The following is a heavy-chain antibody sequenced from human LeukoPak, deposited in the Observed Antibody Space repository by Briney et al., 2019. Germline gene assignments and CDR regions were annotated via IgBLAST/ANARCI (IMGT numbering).Heavy chain of an antibody. CDR1: EFTFSTYA. CDR3: AKDERLYSGHEGKWFDP. D-gene: IGHD5-12*01. Sequence: GGSLRLSCAASEFTFSTYAMTWVRQAPGKGLEWVSSISGSGGSTYYADSVKGRFTISRDNSKKTLYLQMNSLTAEDTAVYFCAKDERLYSGHEGKWFDPWGQGTLVTVSS. V-gene: IGHV3-23*01. CDR2: ISGSGGST. J-gene: IGHJ5*02.